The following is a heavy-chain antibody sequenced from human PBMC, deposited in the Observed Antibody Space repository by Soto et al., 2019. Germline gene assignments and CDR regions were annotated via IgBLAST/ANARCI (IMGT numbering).Heavy chain of an antibody. J-gene: IGHJ4*02. V-gene: IGHV3-7*01. Sequence: GGSLRLSCTASGFSFXSNWMSWVRQAPGKGPEWVANINQDGSEKYCADSVKGRFTISRDNAKNSLYLQMDSLRVEDTALYYCFNVAFGYWGRGTLVTVSS. CDR1: GFSFXSNW. CDR3: FNVAFGY. CDR2: INQDGSEK.